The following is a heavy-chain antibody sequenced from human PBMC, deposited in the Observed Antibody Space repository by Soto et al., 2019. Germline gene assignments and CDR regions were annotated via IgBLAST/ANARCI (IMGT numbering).Heavy chain of an antibody. CDR2: IYYSGST. CDR3: ARVLYGDYVFIL. Sequence: PSETLSLTCTVSGGSISSGGYYWSWIRQHPGKGLEWIGYIYYSGSTYYNPSLKSRVTISVDTSKNQFSLKLSSVTAADTAVYYCARVLYGDYVFILWGQGTLVTVSS. CDR1: GGSISSGGYY. D-gene: IGHD4-17*01. V-gene: IGHV4-31*03. J-gene: IGHJ4*02.